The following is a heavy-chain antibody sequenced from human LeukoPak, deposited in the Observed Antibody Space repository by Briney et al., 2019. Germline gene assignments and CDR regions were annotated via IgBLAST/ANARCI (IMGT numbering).Heavy chain of an antibody. V-gene: IGHV4-59*01. Sequence: SETLSLTCSVSGGFNTHYYWSWMRQPPGRGLEWIGYIYHSGSTNYNPSLKSRVTISVDTSKNHFSLKLSSVTAADTAIYYCARGQWLPVFDFWGQGTLVTVSS. CDR1: GGFNTHYY. CDR2: IYHSGST. J-gene: IGHJ4*02. D-gene: IGHD3-22*01. CDR3: ARGQWLPVFDF.